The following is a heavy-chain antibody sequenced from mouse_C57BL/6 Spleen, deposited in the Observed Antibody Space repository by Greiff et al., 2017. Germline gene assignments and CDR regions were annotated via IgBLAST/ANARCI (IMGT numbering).Heavy chain of an antibody. V-gene: IGHV1-54*01. CDR1: GYAFTNYL. J-gene: IGHJ4*01. Sequence: VQLQQSGAELVRPGTSVKVSCKASGYAFTNYLIEWVKQRPGQGLEWIGVINPGSGGTNYNEKFKGKATLTADKSSSTAYMQLSSLTSEDSAVYFCARWKTTGPYAMEYWGQGTSVTVAS. D-gene: IGHD4-1*01. CDR2: INPGSGGT. CDR3: ARWKTTGPYAMEY.